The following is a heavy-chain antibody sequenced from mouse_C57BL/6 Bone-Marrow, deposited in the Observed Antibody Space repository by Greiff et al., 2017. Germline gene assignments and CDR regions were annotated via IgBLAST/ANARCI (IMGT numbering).Heavy chain of an antibody. CDR2: SDPSDSYT. Sequence: VQLQQPGAELVMPGASVKLSCKASGYTFTSYWMHWVKQRPGQGLEWIRESDPSDSYTNYNQKFKGKSTLTVDKSSSTAYMQISSLTSEDSAVYYCAREGYYFWYFDVWGTGTTVTVSS. J-gene: IGHJ1*03. CDR3: AREGYYFWYFDV. CDR1: GYTFTSYW. D-gene: IGHD2-3*01. V-gene: IGHV1-69*01.